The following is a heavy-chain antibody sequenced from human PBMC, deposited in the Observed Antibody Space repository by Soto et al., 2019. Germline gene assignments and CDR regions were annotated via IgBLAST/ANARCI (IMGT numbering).Heavy chain of an antibody. Sequence: SCKASGGTFSSYGMHWVRQAPGKGLEWVAVISYDGSNKYYADSVKGRFTISRDNSKNTLYLQMNSLRAEDTAVYYCANWNSSWGQGTLVTVSS. D-gene: IGHD1-7*01. V-gene: IGHV3-30*18. CDR1: GGTFSSYG. J-gene: IGHJ5*02. CDR3: ANWNSS. CDR2: ISYDGSNK.